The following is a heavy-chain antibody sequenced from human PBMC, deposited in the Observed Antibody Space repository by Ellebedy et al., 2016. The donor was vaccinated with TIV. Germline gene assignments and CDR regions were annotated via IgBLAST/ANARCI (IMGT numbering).Heavy chain of an antibody. J-gene: IGHJ6*02. D-gene: IGHD3-10*01. CDR3: AKGAIWFGAFGTDV. V-gene: IGHV1-8*01. CDR1: GYNFITFD. Sequence: ASVKVSCKASGYNFITFDINWVRQAPGQGLEWMGWMNPNSGYTAYAQKFQGRLTMTRHTSISTAYMELTGLRSDDTAVYYCAKGAIWFGAFGTDVWGHGTAVTVSS. CDR2: MNPNSGYT.